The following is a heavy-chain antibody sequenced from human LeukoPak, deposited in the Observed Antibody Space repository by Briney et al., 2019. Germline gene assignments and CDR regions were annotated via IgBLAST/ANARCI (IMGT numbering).Heavy chain of an antibody. Sequence: ASVKVSCKASGHTFTSYGISWVRQAPGQGLEWMGWISAYNGNTNYAQKLQGRVTMTTDTSTSTAYMELRSLRSDDTAVYYCARRLTYSSSTSCYFDYYYYYYMDVWGKGTTVTVSS. D-gene: IGHD2-2*01. V-gene: IGHV1-18*01. CDR1: GHTFTSYG. CDR3: ARRLTYSSSTSCYFDYYYYYYMDV. CDR2: ISAYNGNT. J-gene: IGHJ6*03.